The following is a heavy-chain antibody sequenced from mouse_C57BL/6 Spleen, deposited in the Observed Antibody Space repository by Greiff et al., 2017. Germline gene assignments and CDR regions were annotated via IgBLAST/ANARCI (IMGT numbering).Heavy chain of an antibody. CDR2: IDPSDSYT. CDR1: GYTFTSYW. V-gene: IGHV1-50*01. J-gene: IGHJ2*01. CDR3: SRSPLPLYFGG. Sequence: QVQLQQPGAELVKPGASVKLSCTASGYTFTSYWMQWVKQRPGQGLEWIGEIDPSDSYTNYNQKFKGKATLTVDTSSSTAYMQLSSLTSEDSAVYYCSRSPLPLYFGGWGQGPTLTVAT.